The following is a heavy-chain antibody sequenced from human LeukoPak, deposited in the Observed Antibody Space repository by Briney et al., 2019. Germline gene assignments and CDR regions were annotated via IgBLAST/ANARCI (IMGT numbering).Heavy chain of an antibody. CDR2: IYYSGST. J-gene: IGHJ4*02. CDR3: ARDGSWGGDSYNN. V-gene: IGHV4-39*07. Sequence: SETLSLTCTVSGGSISSSSYYWGWIRQPPGKGLEWIGSIYYSGSTYYNPSLKSRVTISVDTSKNQFSLKLSSVTAADTAVYYCARDGSWGGDSYNNWGQGTLVAVSS. D-gene: IGHD5-24*01. CDR1: GGSISSSSYY.